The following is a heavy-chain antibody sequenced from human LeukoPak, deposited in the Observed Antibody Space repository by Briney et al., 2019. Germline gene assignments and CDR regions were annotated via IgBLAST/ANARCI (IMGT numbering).Heavy chain of an antibody. CDR2: INPNSGGT. D-gene: IGHD2-2*01. V-gene: IGHV1-2*02. Sequence: ASVKVSCKASGYIFTGYYMHWVRQAPGQGLEWMGWINPNSGGTTYSQKFQGRVTMTRDTSISTAYMELNRLRSDDTAVYYCARANRGYCSSPSCSIDYWGQGTLVTVSS. CDR1: GYIFTGYY. CDR3: ARANRGYCSSPSCSIDY. J-gene: IGHJ4*02.